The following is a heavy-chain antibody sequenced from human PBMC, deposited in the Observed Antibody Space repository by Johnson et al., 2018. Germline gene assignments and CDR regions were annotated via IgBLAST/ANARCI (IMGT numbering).Heavy chain of an antibody. D-gene: IGHD2-2*01. V-gene: IGHV3-13*01. Sequence: EVQLVETGGGLVQPGGSLRLSCAASGFTFSSYDMHWVRQATGKGLEWVSAIGSAGDTYYPGSVKGRFTIPQDNAKNSLYLQMNRMRAEDTALYNCARQRGYFSSTSCYHAFDIWGQGTMVTVSS. CDR3: ARQRGYFSSTSCYHAFDI. J-gene: IGHJ3*02. CDR2: IGSAGDT. CDR1: GFTFSSYD.